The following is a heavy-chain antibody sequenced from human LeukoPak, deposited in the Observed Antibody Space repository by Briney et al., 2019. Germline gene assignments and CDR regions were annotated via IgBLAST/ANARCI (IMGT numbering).Heavy chain of an antibody. CDR3: ARASIRFLEWFPLSDY. J-gene: IGHJ4*02. D-gene: IGHD3-3*01. CDR2: IYYSGST. Sequence: PSQTLSLTCTVSGGSISSGDYYWSWLRQPPGKGLEWIGYIYYSGSTYYNPSLKSRVTISVDTSKNQFSLKLSSVTAADTAVYYCARASIRFLEWFPLSDYWGQGTLVTVSS. V-gene: IGHV4-30-4*08. CDR1: GGSISSGDYY.